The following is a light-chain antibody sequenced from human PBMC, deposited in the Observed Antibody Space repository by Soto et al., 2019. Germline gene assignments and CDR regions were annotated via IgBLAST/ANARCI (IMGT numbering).Light chain of an antibody. Sequence: DIVMTQSPDSLAVSLGERATINCKSSQSVLYSSNNKNYLAWYQQKPGQPPKLLIYWASTRESGVPDRFSGSGSGTDFTPTISSLQAEDVAVYYCQQYHSAPWTFGQGTKVEIK. CDR3: QQYHSAPWT. V-gene: IGKV4-1*01. J-gene: IGKJ1*01. CDR2: WAS. CDR1: QSVLYSSNNKNY.